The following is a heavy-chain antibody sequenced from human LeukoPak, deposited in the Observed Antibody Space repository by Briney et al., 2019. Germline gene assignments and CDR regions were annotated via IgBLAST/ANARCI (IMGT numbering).Heavy chain of an antibody. Sequence: PGGSLRLSCSASGFTFSSYAMHWVRQAPGKGLEYVSAISSNGGSTYYADSVKGRFTISRDNSKNTLYLQMSSLRAEDTAVYYCVKSGGRRVTKYYYDSSGHFDYWGQGTLVTVSS. D-gene: IGHD3-22*01. CDR1: GFTFSSYA. V-gene: IGHV3-64D*09. CDR3: VKSGGRRVTKYYYDSSGHFDY. J-gene: IGHJ4*02. CDR2: ISSNGGST.